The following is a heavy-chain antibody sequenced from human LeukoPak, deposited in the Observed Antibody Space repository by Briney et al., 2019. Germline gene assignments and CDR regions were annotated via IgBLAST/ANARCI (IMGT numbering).Heavy chain of an antibody. V-gene: IGHV4-34*01. Sequence: SETLSLTCAVYGGSFSGYYWNWIRQSPGKGLELIGEINHSGSTNYNPSLKSRVTISVDTSKNQFSLKLSSVTAADTTVYYCARGFASGWSTLFDYWGQGTLVTVSS. J-gene: IGHJ4*02. CDR2: INHSGST. CDR3: ARGFASGWSTLFDY. CDR1: GGSFSGYY. D-gene: IGHD6-19*01.